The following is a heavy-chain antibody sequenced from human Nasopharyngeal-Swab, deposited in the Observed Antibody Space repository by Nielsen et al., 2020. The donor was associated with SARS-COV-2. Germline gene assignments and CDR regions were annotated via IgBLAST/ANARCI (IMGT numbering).Heavy chain of an antibody. CDR2: IIPIFGTA. CDR3: ARGTVDLVSTVRPYTY. J-gene: IGHJ4*02. V-gene: IGHV1-69*13. D-gene: IGHD5/OR15-5a*01. Sequence: SVKVSCKASGGTFSSYAISWVRQAPGQGLEWMGGIIPIFGTANYAQKFQGRVTITADESTSTVYMELSSLRSEDTAIYYCARGTVDLVSTVRPYTYWGQGTLVTVSS. CDR1: GGTFSSYA.